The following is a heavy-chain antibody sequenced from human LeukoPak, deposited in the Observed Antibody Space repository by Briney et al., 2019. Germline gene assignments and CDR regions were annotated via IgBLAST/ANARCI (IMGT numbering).Heavy chain of an antibody. CDR1: GFTVSSNY. D-gene: IGHD2-15*01. J-gene: IGHJ4*02. V-gene: IGHV3-53*01. Sequence: GGSLRLSCAASGFTVSSNYMRWVRQAPGKGLEWVSVVYSGGSRYYADSVEGRFTISRDNSKKMLYLQMNSLRDEDTAVYYCARGYCSGGNCYFDYWGQGTLVTVSS. CDR3: ARGYCSGGNCYFDY. CDR2: VYSGGSR.